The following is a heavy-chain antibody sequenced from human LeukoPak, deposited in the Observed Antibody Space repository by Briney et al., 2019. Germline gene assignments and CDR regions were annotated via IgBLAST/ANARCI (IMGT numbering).Heavy chain of an antibody. J-gene: IGHJ6*04. CDR3: ARDPRGSYYYYGMDV. Sequence: GRSLRLSCAASGSTFSSYAMHWVRQAPGKGLEWVAVISYDGSNKYYADSVKGRFTISRDNSKNTLYLQMNSLRAEDTAVYYCARDPRGSYYYYGMDVRGKGTTVTVSS. V-gene: IGHV3-30*04. D-gene: IGHD5-12*01. CDR2: ISYDGSNK. CDR1: GSTFSSYA.